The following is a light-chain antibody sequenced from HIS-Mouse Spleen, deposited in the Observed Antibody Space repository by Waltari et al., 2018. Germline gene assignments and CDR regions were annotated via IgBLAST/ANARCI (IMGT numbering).Light chain of an antibody. CDR3: QAWDSSTVV. V-gene: IGLV3-1*01. Sequence: SYELTQPPSVSVSPGQTASITCSGAKLGDKYACWYQQKPGQSPGLGIYQDSKRPSGSPDRFSGSNSGNTATLTISGTQAMDEADYYCQAWDSSTVVFGGGTKLTVL. CDR2: QDS. J-gene: IGLJ2*01. CDR1: KLGDKY.